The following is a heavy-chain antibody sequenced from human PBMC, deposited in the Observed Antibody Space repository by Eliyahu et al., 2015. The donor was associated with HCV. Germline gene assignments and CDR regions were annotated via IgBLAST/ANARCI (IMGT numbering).Heavy chain of an antibody. D-gene: IGHD3-16*01. CDR2: IWYDGSNK. CDR1: GFTFSSYG. Sequence: QVQLVESGGGVVQPGRSLRLPCAASGFTFSSYGMHWVRQAPGKGLGWVAVIWYDGSNKYYADSVKGRFTISRDNSKNTLYLQMNSLRAEDTAVYYCARDPTPDTLGGYGMDVWGQGTTVTVSS. V-gene: IGHV3-33*01. J-gene: IGHJ6*02. CDR3: ARDPTPDTLGGYGMDV.